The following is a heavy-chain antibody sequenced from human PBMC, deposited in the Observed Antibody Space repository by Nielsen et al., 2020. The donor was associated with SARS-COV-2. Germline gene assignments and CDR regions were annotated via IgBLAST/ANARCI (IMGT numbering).Heavy chain of an antibody. D-gene: IGHD2-15*01. CDR3: ARVAVYCSGGSCYRFDDY. V-gene: IGHV3-48*03. CDR1: GFPFSSYE. Sequence: GGSLRLSCAASGFPFSSYEMNWVRQAPGKALEWLSYIGGNGRNIFYADSVKGRFTISRDNAKNSLYLQMNSLRAEDTAVYYCARVAVYCSGGSCYRFDDYWGQGTLVTVSS. CDR2: IGGNGRNI. J-gene: IGHJ4*02.